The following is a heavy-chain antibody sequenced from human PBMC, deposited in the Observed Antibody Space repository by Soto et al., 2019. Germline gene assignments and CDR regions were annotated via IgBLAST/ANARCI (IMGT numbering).Heavy chain of an antibody. CDR1: GFTFSSYS. V-gene: IGHV3-21*01. J-gene: IGHJ2*01. CDR2: ISSSSSYI. CDR3: ARDGLVGATEYFDL. D-gene: IGHD1-26*01. Sequence: EVQLVESGGGLVKPGGSLRLSCAASGFTFSSYSMNWVRQAPGKGLEWVSSISSSSSYIYYADSVKGRFTISRDNAKNSLYLQMNSLRAEDTAVYYCARDGLVGATEYFDLWGRGTLVTVSS.